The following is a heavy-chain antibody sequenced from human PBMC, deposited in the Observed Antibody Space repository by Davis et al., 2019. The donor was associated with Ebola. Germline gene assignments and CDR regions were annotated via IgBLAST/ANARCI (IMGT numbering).Heavy chain of an antibody. V-gene: IGHV3-48*02. CDR1: GFTFSSYT. D-gene: IGHD1-1*01. J-gene: IGHJ2*01. Sequence: PGGSLRLSCAASGFTFSSYTMNWVRQAPGKGLEWVSYIGTSSSPIYYADSVKGRFTISRDNAKNSLSLQMSSLRDEDTAVYYCAAGTYYWYFDLWGRGTLVTVSS. CDR2: IGTSSSPI. CDR3: AAGTYYWYFDL.